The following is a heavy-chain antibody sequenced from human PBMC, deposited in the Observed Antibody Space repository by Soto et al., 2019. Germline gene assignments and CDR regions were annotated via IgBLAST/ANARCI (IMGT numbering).Heavy chain of an antibody. CDR1: GGSIISADSY. CDR3: ARDLDYFDSRLYTHYFDY. V-gene: IGHV4-31*03. D-gene: IGHD3-22*01. J-gene: IGHJ4*02. CDR2: IFHSGTS. Sequence: QVQLQESGPRLVKPSQTLSLTCTVSGGSIISADSYWSWVRQHPGKGLEWIGYIFHSGTSYYNPSLKSRLIMSVDTSKNQFSLRLSSVTVADTAVYYCARDLDYFDSRLYTHYFDYWGQGALVTVSS.